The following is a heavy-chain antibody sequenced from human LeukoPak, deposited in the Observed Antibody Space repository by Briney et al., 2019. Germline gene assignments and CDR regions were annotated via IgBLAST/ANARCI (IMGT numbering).Heavy chain of an antibody. CDR1: GYTFTSYA. D-gene: IGHD4-17*01. J-gene: IGHJ6*02. V-gene: IGHV1-3*01. CDR3: ARDWTVTTLQYYYGMDV. Sequence: GASVKVSCKASGYTFTSYAMHWVRQAPGKRLEWMGWINAGNGNTKYSQKFQGRVTITRDTSASTAYMELSSLRSEDTAVYYCARDWTVTTLQYYYGMDVSGQGTTVTVSS. CDR2: INAGNGNT.